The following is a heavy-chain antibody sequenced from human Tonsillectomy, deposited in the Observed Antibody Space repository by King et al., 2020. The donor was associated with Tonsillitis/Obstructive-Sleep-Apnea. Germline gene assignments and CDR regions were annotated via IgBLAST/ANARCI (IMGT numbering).Heavy chain of an antibody. CDR2: IKEDGSEK. Sequence: VQLVESGGGLVQPGGSLRLSCVASGFTLNHYWMTWVRQAPGKGLEWVANIKEDGSEKNYVDSVKGRFTVSRDNARNSLYLQMNSLRAEDTAVYYCARDLSVVVAAIWYDVHDIWGQGTMVTDSP. D-gene: IGHD2-21*02. CDR1: GFTLNHYW. CDR3: ARDLSVVVAAIWYDVHDI. J-gene: IGHJ3*02. V-gene: IGHV3-7*01.